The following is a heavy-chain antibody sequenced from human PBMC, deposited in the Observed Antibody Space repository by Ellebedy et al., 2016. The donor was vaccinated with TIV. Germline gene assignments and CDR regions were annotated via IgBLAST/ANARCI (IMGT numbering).Heavy chain of an antibody. CDR3: ARGRPMLDV. V-gene: IGHV3-30*04. CDR1: GFTFSSYA. Sequence: GESLKISCAASGFTFSSYAMHWVRQAPGKGLEWVAVISYDGSNKYYADSVKGRFTISRDNSKNTLYLQMNSLRAEDTAVYYCARGRPMLDVWGQGTTVTVSS. CDR2: ISYDGSNK. D-gene: IGHD6-6*01. J-gene: IGHJ6*02.